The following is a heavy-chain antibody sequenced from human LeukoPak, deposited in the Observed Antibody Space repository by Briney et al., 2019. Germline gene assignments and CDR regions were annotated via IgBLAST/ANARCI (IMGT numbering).Heavy chain of an antibody. V-gene: IGHV4-59*08. D-gene: IGHD3-22*01. CDR2: IYYSGST. CDR3: ARSLGYYYPFDF. Sequence: PSETLSLTCTVSGGSIRSYYWSWIRQPPGKGLEWIGYIYYSGSTNHNPSLKSRVTISVDTSKNQFSLKPSSVTAADTAVYFCARSLGYYYPFDFWGQGTLVTVSS. CDR1: GGSIRSYY. J-gene: IGHJ4*02.